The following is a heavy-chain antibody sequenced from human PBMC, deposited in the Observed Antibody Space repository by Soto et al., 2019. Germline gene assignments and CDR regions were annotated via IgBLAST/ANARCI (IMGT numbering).Heavy chain of an antibody. CDR3: ARGVAATIDY. CDR1: GGSVSSGSYY. J-gene: IGHJ4*02. CDR2: IYYSGST. Sequence: SETLSLTCTVSGGSVSSGSYYWSWIRQPPGKGLEWIGYIYYSGSTYYNPSLKSRVTISVDTSKNQFSLKLSSVTAADTAVYYCARGVAATIDYWGQGTLVTVSS. D-gene: IGHD6-13*01. V-gene: IGHV4-30-4*08.